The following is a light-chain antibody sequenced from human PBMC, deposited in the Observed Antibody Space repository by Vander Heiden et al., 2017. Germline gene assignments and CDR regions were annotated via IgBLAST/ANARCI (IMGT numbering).Light chain of an antibody. J-gene: IGKJ5*01. Sequence: DIQMTQSPSSLSASVGDRVTITCRASQNISSYLNWYQQKPGKAANLLIYAASSLQSGVPSRFSGSGSGTDFTLTISNLQPEDFATYYCQQSYSTLSITFGQGTRLEIK. CDR1: QNISSY. CDR3: QQSYSTLSIT. CDR2: AAS. V-gene: IGKV1-39*01.